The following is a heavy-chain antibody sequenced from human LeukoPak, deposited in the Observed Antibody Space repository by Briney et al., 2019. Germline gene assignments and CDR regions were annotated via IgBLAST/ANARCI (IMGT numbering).Heavy chain of an antibody. V-gene: IGHV4-34*01. CDR3: ARGGDGATYYYDSSGYWDY. CDR2: INHSGNT. D-gene: IGHD3-22*01. CDR1: GGSFNGYY. J-gene: IGHJ4*02. Sequence: SETLSLTCGVSGGSFNGYYWSWIRQPPGKGLEWIGEINHSGNTNYNASLKSRVTISVDTSKKQISLKMNSVTAADTAVYYCARGGDGATYYYDSSGYWDYWGQGTLVTVSS.